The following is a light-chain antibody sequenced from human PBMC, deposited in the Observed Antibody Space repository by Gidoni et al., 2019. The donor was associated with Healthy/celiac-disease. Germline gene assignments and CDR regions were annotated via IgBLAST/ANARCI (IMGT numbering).Light chain of an antibody. V-gene: IGKV1-8*01. CDR1: QGISSY. CDR3: QQYSSYPRT. J-gene: IGKJ1*01. CDR2: AAS. Sequence: AIRMTQSPSSLSASTGDRVTITCRASQGISSYLAWYQQKPGKAPKLLIYAASTLQSGVPSSFIGSGSGTDFTLTIICLQSEDFATYYFQQYSSYPRTFGQGTKVEIK.